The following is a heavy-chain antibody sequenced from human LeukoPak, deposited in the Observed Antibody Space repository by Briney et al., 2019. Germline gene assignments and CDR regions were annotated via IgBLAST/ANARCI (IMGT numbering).Heavy chain of an antibody. Sequence: GGSLRLSCAASGFTFSTYAMHWVRQAPGKGLEWVASINQDGGEIHYVDSVKGRFTISRDNAKNSLYLQMNSLTAEDTAVHYCVRAHHPGGWFDPWGQGTLVTVSS. J-gene: IGHJ5*02. CDR1: GFTFSTYA. D-gene: IGHD3-10*01. CDR2: INQDGGEI. V-gene: IGHV3-7*04. CDR3: VRAHHPGGWFDP.